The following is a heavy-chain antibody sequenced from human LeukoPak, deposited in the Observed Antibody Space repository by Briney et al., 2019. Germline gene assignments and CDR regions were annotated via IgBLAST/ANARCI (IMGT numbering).Heavy chain of an antibody. V-gene: IGHV3-23*01. CDR1: GFTFSSYA. Sequence: PGGSLRLSCAASGFTFSSYAMSGVRQAPGKGLEWVSAISGSGGSTYYADSVKGRFTISRDNSKNTLYLQMNSLRAEDTAVYYCAKPPPRFLEWLFYFDYWGQGTLVTVSS. CDR2: ISGSGGST. CDR3: AKPPPRFLEWLFYFDY. D-gene: IGHD3-3*01. J-gene: IGHJ4*02.